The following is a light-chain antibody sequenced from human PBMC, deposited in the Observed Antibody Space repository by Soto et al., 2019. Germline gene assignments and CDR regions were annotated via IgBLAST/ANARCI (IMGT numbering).Light chain of an antibody. Sequence: QSVLTQPPLASGTPGQRVTISCSGSSSNIGSNSVYWYQQFPGTAPKLLIYRNNQRPSGVPDRFSGSKSGTSASLAISGLRSEDEADYYSAAWDDSLSGYVVFGGGTQLTVL. V-gene: IGLV1-47*01. CDR1: SSNIGSNS. J-gene: IGLJ2*01. CDR2: RNN. CDR3: AAWDDSLSGYVV.